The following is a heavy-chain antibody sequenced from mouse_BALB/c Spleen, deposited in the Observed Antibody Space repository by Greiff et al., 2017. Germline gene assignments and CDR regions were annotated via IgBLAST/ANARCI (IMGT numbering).Heavy chain of an antibody. Sequence: QVQLQQPGAELVKPGASVKLSCKASGYTFTSYWMHWVKQRPGQGLEWIGEIDPSDSYTNYNEKFKGKATLTVDKSSSTAYMQLSSLTSEDSAVYYCARSYGSSYYFDYWGQGTTLTVS. CDR3: ARSYGSSYYFDY. D-gene: IGHD1-1*01. CDR1: GYTFTSYW. V-gene: IGHV1-69*02. CDR2: IDPSDSYT. J-gene: IGHJ2*01.